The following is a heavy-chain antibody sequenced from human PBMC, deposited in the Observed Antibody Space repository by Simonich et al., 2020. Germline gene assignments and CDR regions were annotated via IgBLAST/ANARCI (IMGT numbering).Heavy chain of an antibody. CDR2: INHSEST. CDR3: ARGLRVAAAGTAFQH. CDR1: GGSFSGYY. V-gene: IGHV4-34*01. D-gene: IGHD6-13*01. J-gene: IGHJ1*01. Sequence: QVQLQQWGAGLLKPSETLSLTCAVYGGSFSGYYWSWIRQPPGKGLGWIGEINHSESTNYNPSLKSRVTISVDTSKNQFSLKRSSVTAADTAVYYCARGLRVAAAGTAFQHWGQGTLVTVSS.